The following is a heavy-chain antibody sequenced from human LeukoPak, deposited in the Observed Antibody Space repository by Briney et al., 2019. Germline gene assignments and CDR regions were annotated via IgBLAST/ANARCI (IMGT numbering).Heavy chain of an antibody. J-gene: IGHJ3*02. V-gene: IGHV3-48*03. CDR2: LSSSGSNI. Sequence: GGSLRLSCAASGLTFCSYEVNWARHAPGKGREGVSYLSSSGSNIHHAAPVKGRFTTSRDNAKNSLYLQMNSLRDEDTAVYYGARGYYYDSSGYASGAFDIWGQGTMVTVSS. D-gene: IGHD3-22*01. CDR3: ARGYYYDSSGYASGAFDI. CDR1: GLTFCSYE.